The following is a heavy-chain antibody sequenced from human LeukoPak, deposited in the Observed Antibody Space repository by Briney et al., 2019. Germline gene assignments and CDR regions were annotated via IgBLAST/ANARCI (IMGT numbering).Heavy chain of an antibody. D-gene: IGHD4-17*01. CDR3: ATTHDYGDPSFDY. CDR2: INPNSGGT. Sequence: ASVKVSCKASGYTFTNYYMHWVRQAPGQGLEWMGWINPNSGGTNYAQKFQGRVTITADESTSTAYMELSSLRSEDTAVYYCATTHDYGDPSFDYWGQGTLVTVSS. CDR1: GYTFTNYY. V-gene: IGHV1-2*02. J-gene: IGHJ4*02.